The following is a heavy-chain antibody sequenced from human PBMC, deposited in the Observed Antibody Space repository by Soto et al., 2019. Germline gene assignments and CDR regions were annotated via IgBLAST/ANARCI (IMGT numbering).Heavy chain of an antibody. CDR1: GGTFSNYA. D-gene: IGHD2-2*01. CDR3: ARVVILVPTASTHYYYHMDV. CDR2: IIPIVGTG. V-gene: IGHV1-69*01. Sequence: QVQLVQSGAEVRKPGSSVTVSCKASGGTFSNYAISWVRQAPGQGLEWMGGIIPIVGTGSYAQKFQGRVTVTADEPTTTAHMEQSSLRFEDTAVYYCARVVILVPTASTHYYYHMDVWGPGTTVTVSS. J-gene: IGHJ6*02.